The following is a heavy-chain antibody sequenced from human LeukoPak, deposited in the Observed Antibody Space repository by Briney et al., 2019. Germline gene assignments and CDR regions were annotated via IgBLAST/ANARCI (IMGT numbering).Heavy chain of an antibody. Sequence: GGSLRLSCAASGLTGSHNYVSWVRQAPGKGLEWVSVIYSGGPTYYADSVKGRFTISRDNSKNTVYLQMNSLRGEDTAVYFCARGWVVATGGFDMWGQGTMVTVSS. D-gene: IGHD2-8*02. CDR3: ARGWVVATGGFDM. V-gene: IGHV3-53*01. CDR2: IYSGGPT. CDR1: GLTGSHNY. J-gene: IGHJ3*02.